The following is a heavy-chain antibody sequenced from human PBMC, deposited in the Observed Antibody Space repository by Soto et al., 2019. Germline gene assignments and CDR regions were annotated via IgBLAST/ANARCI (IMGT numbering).Heavy chain of an antibody. J-gene: IGHJ3*02. CDR1: GGSISSGGYY. CDR2: IYYSGST. Sequence: PSETLSLTCTVSGGSISSGGYYWSWIRQHPGKGLEWIGYIYYSGSTYYNPSLKSRVTISVDTSKNQFSLKLSSVTAADTAVYYCARGIFEDFWSGYHIWGQGTMVTVS. CDR3: ARGIFEDFWSGYHI. V-gene: IGHV4-31*03. D-gene: IGHD3-3*01.